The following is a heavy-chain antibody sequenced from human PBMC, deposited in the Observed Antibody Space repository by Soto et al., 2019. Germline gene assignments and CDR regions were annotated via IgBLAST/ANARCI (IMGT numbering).Heavy chain of an antibody. V-gene: IGHV4-4*07. Sequence: PSVTLPLTWTVSNGSISTFYWSWILQSDGKGLEWIGRIHGSGSATYNPSLRSRVTMSVDTSKNQFSLKVNSVTGADTAVYYCARSSHKESWFDPWGQGTLVTVSS. D-gene: IGHD6-13*01. CDR3: ARSSHKESWFDP. J-gene: IGHJ5*02. CDR1: NGSISTFY. CDR2: IHGSGSA.